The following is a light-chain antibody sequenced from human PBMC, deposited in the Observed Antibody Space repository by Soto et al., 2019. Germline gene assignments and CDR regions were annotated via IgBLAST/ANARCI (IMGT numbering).Light chain of an antibody. CDR1: SSNIGAGFD. J-gene: IGLJ1*01. Sequence: HSVLTQPPSVSGAPGETFTISSTGSSSNIGAGFDVHWYQQVPGTAHKLVLYSNTARPSGVPDRFSGSKSGITASLTISGLQTEDEADYYCISYTDRQSYLFGTGTKVTVL. V-gene: IGLV1-40*01. CDR2: SNT. CDR3: ISYTDRQSYL.